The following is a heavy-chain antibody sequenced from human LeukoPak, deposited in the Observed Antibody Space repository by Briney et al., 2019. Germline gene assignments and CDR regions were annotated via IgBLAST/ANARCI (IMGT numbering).Heavy chain of an antibody. CDR3: ARGSTVTTLRIFDY. CDR1: GFTFSSYA. J-gene: IGHJ4*02. D-gene: IGHD4-17*01. CDR2: ISYGGSNK. V-gene: IGHV3-30-3*01. Sequence: GGSLRLSCAASGFTFSSYAMHWVRQAPGKGLEWVAVISYGGSNKYYADSVKGRFTISRDNSKNTLYLQMNSLRAEDTAVYYCARGSTVTTLRIFDYWGQGTLVTVSS.